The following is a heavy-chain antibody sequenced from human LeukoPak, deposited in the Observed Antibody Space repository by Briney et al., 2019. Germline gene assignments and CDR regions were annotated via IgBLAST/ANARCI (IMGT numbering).Heavy chain of an antibody. V-gene: IGHV1-46*01. CDR3: ARKVAAAGTPFDY. Sequence: ASVKVSCKASGYTFTNSYIHWVRQAPGQVLEWMGLINPDGGNTNYAQKLQGRVTMTTDTSTSTAYMELRSLRSDDTAVYYCARKVAAAGTPFDYWGQGTLVTVSS. CDR1: GYTFTNSY. CDR2: INPDGGNT. D-gene: IGHD6-13*01. J-gene: IGHJ4*02.